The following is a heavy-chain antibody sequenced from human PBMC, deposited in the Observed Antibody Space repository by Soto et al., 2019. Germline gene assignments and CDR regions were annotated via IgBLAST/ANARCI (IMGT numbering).Heavy chain of an antibody. D-gene: IGHD3-16*01. CDR1: GFTFSDYY. V-gene: IGHV3-11*01. Sequence: PGGSLRLSCAASGFTFSDYYMSWIRQAPGKGLEWVSYISSGGDTIYYADSVKGRFTISRDNAKNSLHLQMNSLRAEDTAVYYCARGGKRITNYYYYYGMDVWGQGTTVTVSS. CDR3: ARGGKRITNYYYYYGMDV. CDR2: ISSGGDTI. J-gene: IGHJ6*02.